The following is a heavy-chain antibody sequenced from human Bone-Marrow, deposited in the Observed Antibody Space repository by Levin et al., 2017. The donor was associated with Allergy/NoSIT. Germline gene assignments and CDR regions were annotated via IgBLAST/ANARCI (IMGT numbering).Heavy chain of an antibody. CDR3: ARDYFDYGLDAFDI. CDR1: GGSIGDGGYY. D-gene: IGHD4-17*01. V-gene: IGHV4-31*03. CDR2: IYYSGRT. Sequence: LRLSCTVSGGSIGDGGYYWGWIRQHPGKGLEWIGHIYYSGRTYYNPSLKSRVIISVDTSKNQFSLKLSSVTAADTAVYYCARDYFDYGLDAFDIWGQGTTVTVSS. J-gene: IGHJ3*02.